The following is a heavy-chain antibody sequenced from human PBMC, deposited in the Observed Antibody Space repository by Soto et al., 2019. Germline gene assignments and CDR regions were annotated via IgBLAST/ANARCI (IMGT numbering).Heavy chain of an antibody. CDR3: ARERDCHDILTGYRQAFDY. CDR2: ISSSSSTI. D-gene: IGHD3-9*01. Sequence: EVQLVESGGGLVQPGGSLRLSCAASGFTFSSYSMHWVRQAPGKGLEWVSYISSSSSTIYYADSVKGRFTISRDNAKNLLFLKMNSLRAEDTAVYYCARERDCHDILTGYRQAFDYWGQGTLVTVSS. V-gene: IGHV3-48*01. CDR1: GFTFSSYS. J-gene: IGHJ4*02.